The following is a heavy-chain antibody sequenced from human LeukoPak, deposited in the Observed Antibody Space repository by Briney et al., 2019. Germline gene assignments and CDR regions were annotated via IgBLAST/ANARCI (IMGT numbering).Heavy chain of an antibody. CDR2: IYSGGST. J-gene: IGHJ3*02. V-gene: IGHV3-53*01. CDR3: AKDSGSYGASAFDI. D-gene: IGHD1-26*01. CDR1: GFTVSSNY. Sequence: GGSLRLSCAASGFTVSSNYMSWVRQAPGKGLEWVSVIYSGGSTYYADSVKGRFTISRDNSKNTLYLQMNSLRAEDTAVYYRAKDSGSYGASAFDIWGQGTMVTVSS.